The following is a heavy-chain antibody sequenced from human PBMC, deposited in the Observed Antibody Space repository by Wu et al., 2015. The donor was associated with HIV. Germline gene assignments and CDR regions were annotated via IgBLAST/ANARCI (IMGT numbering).Heavy chain of an antibody. V-gene: IGHV1-8*01. Sequence: QVQLVQSGAEVKKPGASVKVSCKASGYTFTNYDINWVRQATGQGLEWMGWVNPNSGNTDYAQKFKGRLTMTRTTSTNTAYMELSGLRSEDTAIYYCARDPGLSSSYYYMDVWARDHGHRLL. J-gene: IGHJ6*03. D-gene: IGHD2/OR15-2a*01. CDR1: GYTFTNYD. CDR2: VNPNSGNT. CDR3: ARDPGLSSSYYYMDV.